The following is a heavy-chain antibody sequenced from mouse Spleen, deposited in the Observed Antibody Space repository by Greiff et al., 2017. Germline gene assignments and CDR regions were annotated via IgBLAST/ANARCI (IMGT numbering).Heavy chain of an antibody. CDR3: ERSGYLYYFDY. D-gene: IGHD3-1*01. J-gene: IGHJ2*01. CDR1: GYTFTSYW. V-gene: IGHV1-52*01. Sequence: QVQLQQPGAELVRPGSSVKLSCKASGYTFTSYWMHWVKQRPIQGLEWIGNIDPSDSDTHYNQKFKDKATLTVDKSSSTAYMQLSSLTSEDSAVYYCERSGYLYYFDYWGQGTTLTGSS. CDR2: IDPSDSDT.